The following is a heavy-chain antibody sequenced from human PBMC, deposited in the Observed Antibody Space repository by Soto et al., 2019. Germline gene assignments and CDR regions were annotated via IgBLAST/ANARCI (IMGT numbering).Heavy chain of an antibody. CDR3: ARDFYDDDAFDI. Sequence: QVQLQESGPGLVKPSETLSLTCTVSGGSVSSGSYYWSWIRQPPGKGLEWIGYIYYSGSTNYNPSLKSRVTTSVDTSKNQFSLKLSSVTAADTAVYYCARDFYDDDAFDIWGQGTMVTVSS. J-gene: IGHJ3*02. V-gene: IGHV4-61*01. D-gene: IGHD3-22*01. CDR1: GGSVSSGSYY. CDR2: IYYSGST.